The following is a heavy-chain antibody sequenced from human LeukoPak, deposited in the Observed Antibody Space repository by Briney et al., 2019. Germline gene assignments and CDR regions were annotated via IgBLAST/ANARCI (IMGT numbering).Heavy chain of an antibody. J-gene: IGHJ4*02. D-gene: IGHD2-15*01. CDR2: IIPIFGTA. Sequence: ASVKVSCEASGGTFSSYAISWVRQAPGQGLEWMGRIIPIFGTANYAQKFQGRVTITTDESTSTAYMELSSLRSEDTAVYYCARDKGYCSGGSCYREFDYWGQGTLVTVSS. V-gene: IGHV1-69*05. CDR1: GGTFSSYA. CDR3: ARDKGYCSGGSCYREFDY.